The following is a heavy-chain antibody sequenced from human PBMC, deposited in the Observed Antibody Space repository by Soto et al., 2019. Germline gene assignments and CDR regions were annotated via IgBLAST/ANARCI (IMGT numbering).Heavy chain of an antibody. CDR2: ISYTGRT. Sequence: QVQLQESGPGLVKPSQTLSLTCSVSGGSINSGAYYWGWIRQHPGKGLEWIGYISYTGRTYSNPSHQSRVTIALDMSESQFSLKLTSVTTADTAVYFCARVSATGTRWIDPWGQGTLVTVSP. CDR3: ARVSATGTRWIDP. V-gene: IGHV4-31*03. D-gene: IGHD6-13*01. CDR1: GGSINSGAYY. J-gene: IGHJ5*02.